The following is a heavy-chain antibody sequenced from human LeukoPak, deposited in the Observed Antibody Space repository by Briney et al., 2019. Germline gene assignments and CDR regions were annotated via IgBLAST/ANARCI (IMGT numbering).Heavy chain of an antibody. CDR1: GFTVSSNY. D-gene: IGHD6-13*01. J-gene: IGHJ4*02. CDR3: AGDRSWPSYFDY. V-gene: IGHV3-53*01. Sequence: GGSLRLSCAASGFTVSSNYMSWVRQAPGKGLEWVSVIYSGGSTYYADSVKGRFTISRDNSKNTLYLQMNSLRAEDTAVYYCAGDRSWPSYFDYWGQGTLVTVSS. CDR2: IYSGGST.